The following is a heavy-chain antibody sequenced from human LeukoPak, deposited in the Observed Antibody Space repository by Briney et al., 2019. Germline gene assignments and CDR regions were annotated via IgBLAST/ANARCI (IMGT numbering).Heavy chain of an antibody. CDR2: ISALNGNT. V-gene: IGHV1-18*01. Sequence: GASVTVSCAASGYIFTSYGFAWVRQAPGQGLEWMGWISALNGNTNYAQKFQGRVTMTTDTSTSTAYMELRSLTSDDTAMYYCARDPEGVTPLDHWGQGTLVTVSS. D-gene: IGHD3-10*01. J-gene: IGHJ4*02. CDR3: ARDPEGVTPLDH. CDR1: GYIFTSYG.